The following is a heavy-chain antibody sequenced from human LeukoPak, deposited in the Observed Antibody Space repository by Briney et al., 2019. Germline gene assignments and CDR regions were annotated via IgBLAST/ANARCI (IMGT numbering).Heavy chain of an antibody. CDR2: IYTSGST. CDR1: GGSISSYY. V-gene: IGHV4-4*07. Sequence: PETLSLTCTVSGGSISSYYWSWIRQPAGKGLEWIGRIYTSGSTNYNPSLKSRVTMSVDTSKNQFSLKLSSVTAADTAVYYCARDSVGYYYYYMDVWGKGTTVTISS. J-gene: IGHJ6*03. CDR3: ARDSVGYYYYYMDV.